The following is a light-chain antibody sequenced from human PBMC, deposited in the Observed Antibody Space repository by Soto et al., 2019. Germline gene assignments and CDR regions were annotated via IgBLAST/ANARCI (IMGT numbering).Light chain of an antibody. V-gene: IGLV3-27*01. J-gene: IGLJ3*02. CDR2: KGS. CDR3: YSAADNIGV. Sequence: SYELTQPSSVSVSPGQTARITCSGDVLAKKYARWFQQKPGQAPVLVIYKGSERPSGIPERFSGSSSGTTVTLTISGAQVEDEADYYCYSAADNIGVFGGGTKLTVL. CDR1: VLAKKY.